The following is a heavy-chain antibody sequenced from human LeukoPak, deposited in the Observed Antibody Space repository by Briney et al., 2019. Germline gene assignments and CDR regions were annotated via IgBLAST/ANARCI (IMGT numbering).Heavy chain of an antibody. V-gene: IGHV4-39*07. D-gene: IGHD5-24*01. J-gene: IGHJ4*02. CDR2: INHSGST. CDR1: GASIRSGDYY. Sequence: SETLSLTCTVSGASIRSGDYYWSWIRQPPGKGLEWIGKINHSGSTNYNPSLKSRVTISVDTSKNQFSLKVSAVTAADTAVYYCARGEGARDGYNYEGPFYFDYWGQETLVTVSS. CDR3: ARGEGARDGYNYEGPFYFDY.